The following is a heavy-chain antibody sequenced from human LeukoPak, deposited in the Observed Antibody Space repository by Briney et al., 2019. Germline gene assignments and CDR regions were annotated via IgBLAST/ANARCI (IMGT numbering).Heavy chain of an antibody. CDR1: GFTLRSYW. V-gene: IGHV3-74*01. D-gene: IGHD5-18*01. J-gene: IGHJ4*02. CDR2: IKTDGSSI. CDR3: TRGQYSYGPFDY. Sequence: RGSLRLSCAASGFTLRSYWMHWVRHAPGKGLVWGSRIKTDGSSITNTDSVKGRFTFSRDNDKNTLYLQMNSLRAEDTAVYYCTRGQYSYGPFDYWGQGTLVTVSS.